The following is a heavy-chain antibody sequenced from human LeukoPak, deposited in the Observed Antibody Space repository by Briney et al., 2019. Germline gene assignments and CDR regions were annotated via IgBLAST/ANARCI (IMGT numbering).Heavy chain of an antibody. D-gene: IGHD3-10*01. J-gene: IGHJ6*03. V-gene: IGHV3-48*01. Sequence: PGGSLRLSCAASGFTFSSYSMNWVRQAPGKGLEWVSYISSSSSTINYADSVKGRFTISRDNSKNTLYLQMNSLRAEDTAVYYCAKGGAVSSKSITMVRGTRRYYYYMDVWGKRTTVTISS. CDR3: AKGGAVSSKSITMVRGTRRYYYYMDV. CDR2: ISSSSSTI. CDR1: GFTFSSYS.